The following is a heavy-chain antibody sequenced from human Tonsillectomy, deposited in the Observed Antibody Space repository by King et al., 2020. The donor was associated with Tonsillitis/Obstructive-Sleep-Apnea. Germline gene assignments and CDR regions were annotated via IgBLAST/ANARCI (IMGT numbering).Heavy chain of an antibody. J-gene: IGHJ4*02. D-gene: IGHD4-17*01. V-gene: IGHV4-34*01. CDR3: ARGDYGDSNYFDY. Sequence: VQLQQWGAGLLKPPETLSLSCGVYGGSISGHYWSWIRQPPGKGLEWIGEINHSGSTNYNPSLKSRVTISVDTSKNQLSLKLTSVTAADTAVYYCARGDYGDSNYFDYWGQGTLVTVSS. CDR1: GGSISGHY. CDR2: INHSGST.